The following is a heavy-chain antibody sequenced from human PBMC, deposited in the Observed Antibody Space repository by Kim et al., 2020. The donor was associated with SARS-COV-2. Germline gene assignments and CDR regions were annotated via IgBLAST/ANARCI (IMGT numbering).Heavy chain of an antibody. J-gene: IGHJ3*02. CDR3: ARGGAYAFDI. V-gene: IGHV6-1*01. CDR2: WSN. D-gene: IGHD2-15*01. Sequence: WSNDYAGAVKSRMTFNPGTSKNQCSLQLNSVTPEDTAVYYCARGGAYAFDIWGRGTMVTVSS.